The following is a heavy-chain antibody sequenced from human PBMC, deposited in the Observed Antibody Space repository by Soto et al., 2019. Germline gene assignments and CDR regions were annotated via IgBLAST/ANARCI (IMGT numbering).Heavy chain of an antibody. CDR2: ISSDGSNK. V-gene: IGHV3-30-3*01. CDR1: GFTFSSHA. D-gene: IGHD1-26*01. J-gene: IGHJ4*02. CDR3: ARDDEGGSDCDLGY. Sequence: QVQLVESGGGVVQPGRSLRLSCADSGFTFSSHAMHWVHQAPGKGLEWVALISSDGSNKYYADSVKGRFTTSRDNSKNTMYLQMNSLRVEDTAVYYCARDDEGGSDCDLGYWGQGALVTVSS.